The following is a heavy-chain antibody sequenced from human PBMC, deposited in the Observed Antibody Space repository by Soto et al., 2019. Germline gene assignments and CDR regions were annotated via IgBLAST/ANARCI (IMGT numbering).Heavy chain of an antibody. J-gene: IGHJ5*02. CDR3: AFLGITGTSGWFDP. CDR2: IYWDDDK. V-gene: IGHV2-5*02. Sequence: QITVKESGPTLVKPTQTLTLTCTFSGFSFSTSGVGVGWIRQPPGKAREWLAHIYWDDDKRYSPSLKSRLTIIKDTSKNQVVLTMTNMDPVDTATYYCAFLGITGTSGWFDPWGQGTLVTVSS. D-gene: IGHD1-20*01. CDR1: GFSFSTSGVG.